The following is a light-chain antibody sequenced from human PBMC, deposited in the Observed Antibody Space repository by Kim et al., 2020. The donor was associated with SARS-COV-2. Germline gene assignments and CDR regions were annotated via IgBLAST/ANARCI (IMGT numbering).Light chain of an antibody. Sequence: SPGERATPSCRAIQSVSTDLAWYQQKSGQAPRLLIYGASTRATGIPARFSGSGSGTEFTLTISGLQSEDLAVYYCQQYKNWPPITFGQGTRLEIK. CDR1: QSVSTD. V-gene: IGKV3D-15*01. J-gene: IGKJ5*01. CDR3: QQYKNWPPIT. CDR2: GAS.